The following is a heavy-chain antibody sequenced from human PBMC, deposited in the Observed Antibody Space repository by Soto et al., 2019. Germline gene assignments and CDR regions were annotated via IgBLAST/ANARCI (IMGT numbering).Heavy chain of an antibody. D-gene: IGHD3-22*01. J-gene: IGHJ5*02. V-gene: IGHV2-5*05. CDR2: IYWDDDK. CDR1: GFSLNTGGEG. Sequence: QITLKESGPTLVKPTQTLTLTCSCSGFSLNTGGEGVGWIRQPPGKALEWLALIYWDDDKRYVPSLNNRLTITKDTSRNQVVLTMTNVDPVDTATYYCAYRPPYDSSGYLLAWGQGTLVTVSS. CDR3: AYRPPYDSSGYLLA.